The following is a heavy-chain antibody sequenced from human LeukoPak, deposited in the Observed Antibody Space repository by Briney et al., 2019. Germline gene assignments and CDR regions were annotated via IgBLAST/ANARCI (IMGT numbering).Heavy chain of an antibody. CDR2: ISSSSSYI. Sequence: GGSLRPSCAASGFTFSSYSMNWVRQAPGEGLEWVSSISSSSSYIYYADSVKGRFTISRDNAKNSLYLQMNSLRAEDTAVYYCARSSFSMIVVAGYYFDYWGQGTLVTVSS. CDR3: ARSSFSMIVVAGYYFDY. V-gene: IGHV3-21*01. D-gene: IGHD3-22*01. J-gene: IGHJ4*02. CDR1: GFTFSSYS.